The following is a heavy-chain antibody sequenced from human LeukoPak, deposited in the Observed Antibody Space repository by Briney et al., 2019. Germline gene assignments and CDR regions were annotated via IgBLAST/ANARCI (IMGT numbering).Heavy chain of an antibody. V-gene: IGHV3-30*19. CDR2: VYYDGNNK. CDR1: GFTFSNYG. Sequence: PGGSLRLSCAASGFTFSNYGMHWVRKAPGKGLEWVAFVYYDGNNKYYAASVKGRFTISRDNSRNSLYIQMNSLRTEDTAVYYCARLKHSHDRSGFTADYWGQGTLVTVSS. CDR3: ARLKHSHDRSGFTADY. J-gene: IGHJ4*02. D-gene: IGHD3-22*01.